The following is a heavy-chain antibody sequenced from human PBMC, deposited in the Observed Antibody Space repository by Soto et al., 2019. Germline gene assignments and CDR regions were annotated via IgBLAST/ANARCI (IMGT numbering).Heavy chain of an antibody. V-gene: IGHV4-4*07. Sequence: KPSETLSLTCSVSGADINTYSWTWIRQPAGKGLEWIGRIYTSASINYNPSLRGRVTLSVDTSTNQVSLKLASVTAADTAVYYCARDREAGYNFYYGMDVWGPGTTVTVSS. J-gene: IGHJ6*02. CDR3: ARDREAGYNFYYGMDV. D-gene: IGHD6-19*01. CDR1: GADINTYS. CDR2: IYTSASI.